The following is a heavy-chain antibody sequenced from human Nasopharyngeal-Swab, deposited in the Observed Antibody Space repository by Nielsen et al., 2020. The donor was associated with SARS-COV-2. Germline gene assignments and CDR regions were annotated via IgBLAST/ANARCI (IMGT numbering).Heavy chain of an antibody. CDR2: ISSSSSTI. J-gene: IGHJ5*02. V-gene: IGHV3-48*02. Sequence: GESLKISCAASGFTFSSYSMNWVRQAPGKGLEWVSYISSSSSTIYYADSVKGRFTISRDNAKNSLYLQMNSLRDEDTAVYYCARVRATYSSSPLTSWGQGTLVTVSP. CDR3: ARVRATYSSSPLTS. D-gene: IGHD6-13*01. CDR1: GFTFSSYS.